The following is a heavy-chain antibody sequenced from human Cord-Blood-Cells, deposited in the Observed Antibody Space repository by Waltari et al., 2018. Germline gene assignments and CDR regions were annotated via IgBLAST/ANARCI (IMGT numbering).Heavy chain of an antibody. CDR2: IYSGGST. CDR1: GFTVSSTY. V-gene: IGHV3-53*01. CDR3: ARGPYDILTGYYDY. Sequence: ELQLVESGGGLIQPGGSLRLSCAASGFTVSSTYMSCARQAPGKGLEWVSVIYSGGSTYYADSVKGRFTISRDNSKNTLYLQMNSLRAEDTAVYYCARGPYDILTGYYDYWGQGTLVTVSS. J-gene: IGHJ4*02. D-gene: IGHD3-9*01.